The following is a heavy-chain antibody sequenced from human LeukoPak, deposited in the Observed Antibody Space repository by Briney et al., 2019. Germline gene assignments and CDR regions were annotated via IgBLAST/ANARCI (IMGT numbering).Heavy chain of an antibody. J-gene: IGHJ4*02. CDR1: GFTFSRYA. CDR3: VKDQGVGSVGEWLAFDY. D-gene: IGHD6-19*01. Sequence: GGSLRLSCSASGFTFSRYAMHWVRQAPGKGLEYVSAISSNGGNTHYADSVKGRFTISRDNSKNTLYLQMSSLRAEDTAIYYCVKDQGVGSVGEWLAFDYWGQGTLVTVSS. V-gene: IGHV3-64D*09. CDR2: ISSNGGNT.